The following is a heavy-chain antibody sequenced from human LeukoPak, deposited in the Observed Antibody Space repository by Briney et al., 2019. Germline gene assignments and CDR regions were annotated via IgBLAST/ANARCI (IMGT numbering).Heavy chain of an antibody. J-gene: IGHJ4*02. CDR2: ISGSGDDT. CDR1: GFTFSRYG. D-gene: IGHD5-24*01. CDR3: ARGGGYTDY. V-gene: IGHV3-23*01. Sequence: PGGSLRLSCAASGFTFSRYGMTWVRQAPGKGLEWVSGISGSGDDTYYADSVKGRLTISRDNSKNMVYLQTNSLRAEDTAVYYCARGGGYTDYWGQGTPVTVSS.